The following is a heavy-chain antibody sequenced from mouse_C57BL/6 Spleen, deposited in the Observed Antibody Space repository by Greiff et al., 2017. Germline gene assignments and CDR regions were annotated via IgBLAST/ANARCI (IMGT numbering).Heavy chain of an antibody. J-gene: IGHJ4*01. CDR1: GYTFTSYW. CDR2: IHPNSGST. D-gene: IGHD3-1*01. Sequence: QVQLQQPGAELVKPGASVKLSCKASGYTFTSYWMHWVKQRPGQGLEWIGMIHPNSGSTNYNEKFKSKATLAVDKSTSTAYMQLSSLTSEDSAVYYCARDGPAMDYWGQGTSVTVSS. V-gene: IGHV1-64*01. CDR3: ARDGPAMDY.